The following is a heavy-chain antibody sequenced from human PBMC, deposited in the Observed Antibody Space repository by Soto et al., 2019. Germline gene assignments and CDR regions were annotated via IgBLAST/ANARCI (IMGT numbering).Heavy chain of an antibody. D-gene: IGHD5-18*01. CDR2: IIPIFGTA. CDR1: GGTFSSYA. V-gene: IGHV1-69*13. Sequence: GASVKVSCKASGGTFSSYAISWVRQAPGQGLEWMGGIIPIFGTANYAQKFQGRVTITADESTSTAYMELSSLRSEDTAVYYCARHRRRGYRSPYYYYGMDVWGQGTTVTVYS. J-gene: IGHJ6*02. CDR3: ARHRRRGYRSPYYYYGMDV.